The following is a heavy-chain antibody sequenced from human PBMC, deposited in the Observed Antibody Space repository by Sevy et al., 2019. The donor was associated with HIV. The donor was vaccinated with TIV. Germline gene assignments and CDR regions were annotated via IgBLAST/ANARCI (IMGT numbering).Heavy chain of an antibody. D-gene: IGHD2-15*01. J-gene: IGHJ3*02. Sequence: GGSLRLSCAASGFSFSDSAIHWVRQAPGKGLEWVGRIRSKLKTYATSYAASVKGRFTISRDDSKNMAYLQMNSLKTEDTAVYYCSGKFCSGDSFHSFDAYDIWGQGTMVTVSS. V-gene: IGHV3-73*01. CDR2: IRSKLKTYAT. CDR3: SGKFCSGDSFHSFDAYDI. CDR1: GFSFSDSA.